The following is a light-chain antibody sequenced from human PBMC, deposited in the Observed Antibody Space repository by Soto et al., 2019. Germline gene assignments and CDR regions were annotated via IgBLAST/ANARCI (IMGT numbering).Light chain of an antibody. CDR1: SRDVGGYNF. CDR2: EVI. CDR3: ISYADSNIYV. Sequence: QSALTKPPSASGSPGQSVTISCTGSSRDVGGYNFGSWYQQHPGKAPKLVIYEVINRPSGVPARFSGAKSVNTASLTVSGRQAEDEADYYCISYADSNIYVFGSGTKLTVL. J-gene: IGLJ1*01. V-gene: IGLV2-8*01.